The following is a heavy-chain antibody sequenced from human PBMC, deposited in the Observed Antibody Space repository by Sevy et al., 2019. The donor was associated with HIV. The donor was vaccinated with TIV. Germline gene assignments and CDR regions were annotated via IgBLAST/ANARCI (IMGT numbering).Heavy chain of an antibody. CDR3: ARYGGYIDH. D-gene: IGHD2-15*01. CDR1: GFTFSIYY. CDR2: IKSDGSDK. Sequence: GGSLRLSCAASGFTFSIYYMTWARQAPGKGLEWVANIKSDGSDKYYVDSVKGRFTISRDNAKNSLYLQMNSLTAEDTAVYYCARYGGYIDHWGHGTLDTVSS. J-gene: IGHJ4*01. V-gene: IGHV3-7*01.